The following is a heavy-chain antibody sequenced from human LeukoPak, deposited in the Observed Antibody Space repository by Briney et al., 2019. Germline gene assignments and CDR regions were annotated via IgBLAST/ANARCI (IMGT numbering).Heavy chain of an antibody. J-gene: IGHJ4*02. CDR2: IYWDDDK. D-gene: IGHD1-26*01. CDR3: ALSLGATTVREFDY. V-gene: IGHV2-5*02. CDR1: GFSLSTSGVG. Sequence: SGPTLVKPTQTLTLTCTSSGFSLSTSGVGVGWIRQPPGKALEWLALIYWDDDKRYSPSLKSRLTITKDTSKNQVVLTMTNMDPVDTATYYCALSLGATTVREFDYWGQGTLVTVSS.